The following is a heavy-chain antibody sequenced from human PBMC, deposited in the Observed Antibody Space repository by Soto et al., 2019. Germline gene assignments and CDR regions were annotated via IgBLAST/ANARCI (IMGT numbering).Heavy chain of an antibody. CDR3: AREGNLGRWIQPLDS. V-gene: IGHV4-30-2*01. CDR1: GGSISSGGYS. D-gene: IGHD2-2*03. CDR2: IYHSGST. J-gene: IGHJ4*02. Sequence: SETLSLTCAVSGGSISSGGYSWSWIRQPPGKGLEWIGYIYHSGSTYYNPSLKSRVTISVDRSKNQFSLKLSSVTAADTAVYYCAREGNLGRWIQPLDSWGQGTLVTVS.